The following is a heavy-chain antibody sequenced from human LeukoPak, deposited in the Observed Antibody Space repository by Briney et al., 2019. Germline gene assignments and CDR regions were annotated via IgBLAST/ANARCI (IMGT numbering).Heavy chain of an antibody. CDR1: GFTFSSYG. D-gene: IGHD2-15*01. Sequence: PGGSLRLSCAASGFTFSSYGMSWVRQAPGKGLEWVSAISGSGDTTYCADSVKGRLTISRDNSKNTLYLQMNSLKSEDTAVYYCTTIRGFCGGRSCLGYWGQGTLVTVSS. CDR2: ISGSGDTT. J-gene: IGHJ4*02. V-gene: IGHV3-23*01. CDR3: TTIRGFCGGRSCLGY.